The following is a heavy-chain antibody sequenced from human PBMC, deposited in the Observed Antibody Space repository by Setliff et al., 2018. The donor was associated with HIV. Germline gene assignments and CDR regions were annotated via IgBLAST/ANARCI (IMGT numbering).Heavy chain of an antibody. D-gene: IGHD3-10*01. Sequence: ASVKVSCKASGYTFTSYAMHWVRQAPGQRLEWMGWINAGNGNTKYSQKFQGRVTMTRDTSISTAYMELSRLRSDDTALYYCVRDIKYASGSSYLGPSPGFDYWGQGTLVTVSS. CDR3: VRDIKYASGSSYLGPSPGFDY. CDR2: INAGNGNT. CDR1: GYTFTSYA. J-gene: IGHJ4*02. V-gene: IGHV1-3*01.